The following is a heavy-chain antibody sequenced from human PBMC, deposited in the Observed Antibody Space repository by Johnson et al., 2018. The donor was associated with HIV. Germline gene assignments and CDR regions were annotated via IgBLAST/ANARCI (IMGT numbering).Heavy chain of an antibody. CDR1: QFTFGRYG. CDR3: ARGFDAFDI. J-gene: IGHJ3*02. CDR2: IKQDGSEK. V-gene: IGHV3-7*05. Sequence: VQLVESGGGVVQPGRSLRLSCAVSQFTFGRYGMYWVRQAPGKGLEWVANIKQDGSEKYYVDSVKGRFTISRDNAKNSLYLQMNSLRAEDTGMYYCARGFDAFDIWGQGTMVTVSS.